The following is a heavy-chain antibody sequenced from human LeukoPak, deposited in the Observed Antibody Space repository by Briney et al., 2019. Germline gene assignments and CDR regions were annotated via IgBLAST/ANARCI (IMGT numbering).Heavy chain of an antibody. CDR1: GGSIGSCF. V-gene: IGHV4-59*01. Sequence: SETLSLTCTVSGGSIGSCFWSWIRQPPGKALEWIGYIHYSGSTNYNPSLKSRVTISVDTSKNQFSLKLSSVTAADTAVYYCARISTYYYDSSGYDYWGQGTLVTVSS. CDR2: IHYSGST. D-gene: IGHD3-22*01. CDR3: ARISTYYYDSSGYDY. J-gene: IGHJ4*02.